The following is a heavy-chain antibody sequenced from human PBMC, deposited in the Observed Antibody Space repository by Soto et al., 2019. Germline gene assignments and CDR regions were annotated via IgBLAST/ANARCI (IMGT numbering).Heavy chain of an antibody. CDR3: VRHLGNSAILIMAS. CDR2: IYPDDSDT. Sequence: GVPLQMSCKASGYTLSVCWIGWVRQMPGKGLEWRGNIYPDDSDTSNNPSFAGRVPVSADKSTNPAYLQWSSLRAWDTAFFFCVRHLGNSAILIMASCGKGPPVTVSS. J-gene: IGHJ5*02. D-gene: IGHD3-16*01. CDR1: GYTLSVCW. V-gene: IGHV5-51*01.